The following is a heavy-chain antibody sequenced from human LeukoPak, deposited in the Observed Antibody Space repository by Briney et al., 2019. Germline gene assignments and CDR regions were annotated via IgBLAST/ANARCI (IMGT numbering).Heavy chain of an antibody. D-gene: IGHD6-13*01. CDR3: ARNHVDSSSWYQHHDS. CDR2: IIPILGIA. Sequence: GASVKVSCKASGGTFSSYAISWVRQAPGQGLEWMGRIIPILGIANYAQKFQGRVTITADKSTSTAYMELSSLRSEDTAVYYCARNHVDSSSWYQHHDSWGQGTLVTVSS. J-gene: IGHJ4*02. CDR1: GGTFSSYA. V-gene: IGHV1-69*04.